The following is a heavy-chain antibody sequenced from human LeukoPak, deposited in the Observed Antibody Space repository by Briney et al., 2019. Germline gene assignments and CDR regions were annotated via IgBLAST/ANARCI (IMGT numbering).Heavy chain of an antibody. V-gene: IGHV4-30-4*08. J-gene: IGHJ5*02. CDR3: ARTSLGGAWFDP. CDR1: GGSISSGDYY. CDR2: IYYNGST. D-gene: IGHD3-10*01. Sequence: SETLSLTCTVSGGSISSGDYYWSWIRQPPGKGLEWIGYIYYNGSTYYNPSLKSRVTISVDTPKNQCSLKLSSVTAADTAVYYCARTSLGGAWFDPWGQGTLVTVSS.